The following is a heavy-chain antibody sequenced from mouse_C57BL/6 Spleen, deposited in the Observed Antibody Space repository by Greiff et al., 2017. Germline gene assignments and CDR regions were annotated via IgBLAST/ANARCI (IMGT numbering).Heavy chain of an antibody. CDR2: IYPGSGST. CDR3: ATTEYDYDDGAMDY. J-gene: IGHJ4*01. D-gene: IGHD2-4*01. Sequence: QVQLQQPGAELVKPGASVKMSCKASGYTFTSYWITWVKQRPGQGLEWIGDIYPGSGSTNYNEKFKSKATLTVDTSSSTAYMQLSSLTSEDSAVYYCATTEYDYDDGAMDYWGQGTSVTVSS. V-gene: IGHV1-55*01. CDR1: GYTFTSYW.